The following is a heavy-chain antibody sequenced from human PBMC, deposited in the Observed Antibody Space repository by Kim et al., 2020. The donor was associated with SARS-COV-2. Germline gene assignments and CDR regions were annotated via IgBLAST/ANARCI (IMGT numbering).Heavy chain of an antibody. V-gene: IGHV3-30*18. CDR1: GFTFSCYV. CDR2: ISYDGSNK. J-gene: IGHJ4*02. Sequence: GGSLRLSCAASGFTFSCYVMHWVRQAPGKGLEWVAVISYDGSNKYFADSVKGRFTISRDNSKNTLYLQMNSLTAEDTAVYYCAKGGSTVVTPSDYWGQGTLVTVSS. D-gene: IGHD4-17*01. CDR3: AKGGSTVVTPSDY.